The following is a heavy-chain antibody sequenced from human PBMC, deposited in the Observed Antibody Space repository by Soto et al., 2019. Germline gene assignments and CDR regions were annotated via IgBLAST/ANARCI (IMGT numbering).Heavy chain of an antibody. J-gene: IGHJ6*02. Sequence: QVQLVQSGAEVKKPGSSVKVSCKAPGGTFSTYAISWVRQAPGQGLEWMGGVIPIFGTPKYAQKFQGRVKSTADESKSTGYMELRSLSSEDTAVYYCARSQGGSSSLDIYYYYYYGMDVWGQGTTVTVSS. V-gene: IGHV1-69*01. CDR1: GGTFSTYA. D-gene: IGHD2-15*01. CDR2: VIPIFGTP. CDR3: ARSQGGSSSLDIYYYYYYGMDV.